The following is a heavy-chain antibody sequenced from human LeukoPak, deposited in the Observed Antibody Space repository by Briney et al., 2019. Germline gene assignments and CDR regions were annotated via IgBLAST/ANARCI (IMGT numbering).Heavy chain of an antibody. CDR1: GFTFSSYA. Sequence: GGSLRLSCAASGFTFSSYAISWVRQAPGKGLEWVSAISGGGSTYYADSVKGRFTISRDNSKNTLYLQMNSLRAEDTAVYYCAKDNDILTGRDYWGQGTLVTVSS. V-gene: IGHV3-23*01. J-gene: IGHJ4*02. D-gene: IGHD3-9*01. CDR2: ISGGGST. CDR3: AKDNDILTGRDY.